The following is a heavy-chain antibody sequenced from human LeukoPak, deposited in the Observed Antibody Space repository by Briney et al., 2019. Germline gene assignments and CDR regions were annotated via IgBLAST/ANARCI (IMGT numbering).Heavy chain of an antibody. CDR1: GYTFTGYY. Sequence: GAPVKVSCKASGYTFTGYYMHWVRQAPGQGLEWMGWINPNSGGTNYAQKFQGRVTMTRDTSISTAYMELSRLRSDDTAVYYCARTSDLWGETDYWGQGTLVTVSS. J-gene: IGHJ4*02. CDR2: INPNSGGT. V-gene: IGHV1-2*02. CDR3: ARTSDLWGETDY. D-gene: IGHD3-16*01.